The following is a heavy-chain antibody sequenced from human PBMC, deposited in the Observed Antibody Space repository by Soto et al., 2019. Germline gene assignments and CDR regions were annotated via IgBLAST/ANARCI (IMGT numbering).Heavy chain of an antibody. V-gene: IGHV4-4*07. J-gene: IGHJ6*02. D-gene: IGHD1-26*01. CDR1: GGSISSYY. Sequence: SETLSLTCTVSGGSISSYYWGWIRQPAGKGLEWIGRIYTSGSTNYNPSLKSRVTMSVDTSKNQFSLKLSAVTAEDTAVYYCARDQRARYRGLLPNYYYYGMDVWGQGTTVTVSS. CDR2: IYTSGST. CDR3: ARDQRARYRGLLPNYYYYGMDV.